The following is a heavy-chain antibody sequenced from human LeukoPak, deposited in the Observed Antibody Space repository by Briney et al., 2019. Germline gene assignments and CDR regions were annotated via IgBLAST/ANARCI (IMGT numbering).Heavy chain of an antibody. J-gene: IGHJ4*02. CDR1: GFTFSSYW. Sequence: PGGSLRLSCAASGFTFSSYWMSWVRQAPGKGLEWVANIKQDGSEKYYVDSVKGRFTTSRDNAKNSLYLQMNSLRAEDTAVYYCARDLEDYVWGSYRYYSDYWGQGTLVTVSS. CDR3: ARDLEDYVWGSYRYYSDY. D-gene: IGHD3-16*02. CDR2: IKQDGSEK. V-gene: IGHV3-7*01.